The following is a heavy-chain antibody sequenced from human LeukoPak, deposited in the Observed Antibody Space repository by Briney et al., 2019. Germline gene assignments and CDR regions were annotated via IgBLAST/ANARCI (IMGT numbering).Heavy chain of an antibody. Sequence: SETLSLTCTVSGGSISSSSYYWGWLRQPPGKGLEWIGSIYYSGSTNYNPSLKSRATISVDTSKNQFSLKLSSVTAADTAVYYCARRLAVSGYDWGQGTLVTVSS. D-gene: IGHD3-3*01. J-gene: IGHJ4*02. CDR2: IYYSGST. V-gene: IGHV4-39*01. CDR1: GGSISSSSYY. CDR3: ARRLAVSGYD.